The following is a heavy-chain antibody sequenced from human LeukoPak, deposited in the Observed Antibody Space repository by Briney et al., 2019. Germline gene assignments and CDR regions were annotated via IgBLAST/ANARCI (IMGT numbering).Heavy chain of an antibody. J-gene: IGHJ3*02. CDR1: GDSISSYY. V-gene: IGHV4-59*01. Sequence: SETLSLTCSVSGDSISSYYWSWIRQPPGKGLKWIGYIYNSGGTDYNPSLKSRVTISVDTSKNQFSLKLSSMTAADTAVYYCARAGNGYSFDIWGQGTMVTVSS. CDR3: ARAGNGYSFDI. D-gene: IGHD3-22*01. CDR2: IYNSGGT.